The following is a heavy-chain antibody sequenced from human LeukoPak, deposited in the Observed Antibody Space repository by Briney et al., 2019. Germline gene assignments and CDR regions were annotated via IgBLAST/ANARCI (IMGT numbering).Heavy chain of an antibody. CDR3: ARGGSDPPPYYYYGMDV. CDR1: GYTFTSYG. J-gene: IGHJ6*02. Sequence: ASVKVSCKASGYTFTSYGISWVRQAPGQGLERMGWISAYNGNTNYAQKLQGRVTMTTDTSTSTAYMELRSLRSDDTAVYYCARGGSDPPPYYYYGMDVWGQGTTVTVAS. V-gene: IGHV1-18*01. D-gene: IGHD1-26*01. CDR2: ISAYNGNT.